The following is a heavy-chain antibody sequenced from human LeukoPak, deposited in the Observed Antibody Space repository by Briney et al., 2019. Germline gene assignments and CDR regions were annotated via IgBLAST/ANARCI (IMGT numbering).Heavy chain of an antibody. CDR3: ARTYDSPGYYSPDYYYMDV. CDR2: IYTSGST. V-gene: IGHV4-4*07. J-gene: IGHJ6*03. CDR1: GASIRSYS. Sequence: SETLSLTCTVSGASIRSYSWSWLRQPAGKGLEWIGHIYTSGSTNYNPSLKSRVTMSVDTSNNQFSLKLNSVTAADTAVYYCARTYDSPGYYSPDYYYMDVWGKGTTVTISS. D-gene: IGHD3-22*01.